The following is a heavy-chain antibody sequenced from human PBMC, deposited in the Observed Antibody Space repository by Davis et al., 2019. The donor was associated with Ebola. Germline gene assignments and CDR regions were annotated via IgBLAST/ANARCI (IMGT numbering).Heavy chain of an antibody. CDR3: AHSQSQLWFRELSGWFDP. V-gene: IGHV2-5*02. J-gene: IGHJ5*02. CDR1: GFSLSTSGVG. D-gene: IGHD3-10*01. Sequence: SGPTLVKPTQTLTLTCTFSGFSLSTSGVGVGWIRQPPGKALEWLALIYWDDDKRYSPSLKSRLTITKDTSKNQVVLTMTNMDPVDTATYNSAHSQSQLWFRELSGWFDPWGQGTLVTVSS. CDR2: IYWDDDK.